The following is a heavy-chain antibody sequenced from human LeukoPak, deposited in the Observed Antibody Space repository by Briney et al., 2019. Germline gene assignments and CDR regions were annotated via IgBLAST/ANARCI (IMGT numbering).Heavy chain of an antibody. Sequence: GASVTVSCKASGGTFSSYAISWVRQAPGQGLEWMGGIIPIFGTANYAQKFQGRVTITADESTSTAYMELSSLRSEDTAVYYCARGPVGYFDYWGQGTLVTVSS. CDR1: GGTFSSYA. V-gene: IGHV1-69*13. CDR3: ARGPVGYFDY. CDR2: IIPIFGTA. D-gene: IGHD1-14*01. J-gene: IGHJ4*02.